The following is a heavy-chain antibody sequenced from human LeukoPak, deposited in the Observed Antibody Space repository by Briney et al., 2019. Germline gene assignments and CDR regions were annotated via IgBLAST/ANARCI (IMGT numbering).Heavy chain of an antibody. CDR1: GFTFSSYA. Sequence: GGSLRLSCAASGFTFSSYAMSWVRQAPGKGLEWVSAISGSGGSKYYADSVKGRFTISRDNSKNTLYLQMNSLSAEDTAVYYCARDGASSGSPWGQGTMVTVSS. CDR3: ARDGASSGSP. D-gene: IGHD3-10*01. V-gene: IGHV3-23*01. J-gene: IGHJ3*01. CDR2: ISGSGGSK.